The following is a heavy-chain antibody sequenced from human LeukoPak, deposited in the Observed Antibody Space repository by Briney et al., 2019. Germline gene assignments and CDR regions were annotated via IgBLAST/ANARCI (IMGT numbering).Heavy chain of an antibody. CDR1: GFTYSTYS. J-gene: IGHJ4*02. V-gene: IGHV3-23*01. CDR2: ISGSGAST. D-gene: IGHD6-25*01. Sequence: GGSPRLSCAASGFTYSTYSMSWVRQAPGKGLEWVSAISGSGASTYYAGSVKGRFTISRDNSKNTLYLQMNSLRAEDTAVYYCAKDPFSSDYYGSFDYWGQGTLVTVSS. CDR3: AKDPFSSDYYGSFDY.